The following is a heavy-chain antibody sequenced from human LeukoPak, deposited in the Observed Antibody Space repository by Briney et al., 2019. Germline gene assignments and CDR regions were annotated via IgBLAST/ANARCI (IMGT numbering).Heavy chain of an antibody. J-gene: IGHJ6*03. CDR3: ARGPLTTWDYYYYYMDV. CDR1: GFILSTYW. D-gene: IGHD4-17*01. V-gene: IGHV3-74*01. CDR2: INSGGSST. Sequence: PGGSLRLSCEASGFILSTYWMHWVRQVPGKGLEWVSRINSGGSSTNYADSVKGRFTISRDNAKNTLFLQMNSLRAEDTAVYYCARGPLTTWDYYYYYMDVWGKGTTVTVSS.